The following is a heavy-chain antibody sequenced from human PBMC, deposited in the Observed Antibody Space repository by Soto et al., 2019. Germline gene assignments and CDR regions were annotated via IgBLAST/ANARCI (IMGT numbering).Heavy chain of an antibody. V-gene: IGHV3-23*01. D-gene: IGHD3-10*01. J-gene: IGHJ5*02. CDR1: GFTFSSYA. CDR3: AKPPRFGELLNWFAP. CDR2: ISGSGGST. Sequence: GGSLRLSCAASGFTFSSYAMSWVRQAPGKGLEWVSAISGSGGSTYYADSVKGRFTISRDNSKNTLYLQMNSLRAEDTAVYYCAKPPRFGELLNWFAPWGQGTLVTVSS.